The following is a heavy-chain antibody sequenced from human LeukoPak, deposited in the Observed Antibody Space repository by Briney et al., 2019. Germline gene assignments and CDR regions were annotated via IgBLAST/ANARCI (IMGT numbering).Heavy chain of an antibody. D-gene: IGHD3-10*01. Sequence: HPGGSLRLSCEASGFTFFSYGMHWVRQAPGKGLEWVAFIRYDGSHTYDADSVKGRFTVSRDNSKNTLYLQMSSLRTEDTAVYYCVKDPSKYDSGRRSRFDSWGQGTLVIVSS. CDR1: GFTFFSYG. CDR2: IRYDGSHT. J-gene: IGHJ5*01. V-gene: IGHV3-30*02. CDR3: VKDPSKYDSGRRSRFDS.